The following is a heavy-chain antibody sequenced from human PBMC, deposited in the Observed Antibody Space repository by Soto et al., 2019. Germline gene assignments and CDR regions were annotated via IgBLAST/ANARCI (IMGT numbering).Heavy chain of an antibody. J-gene: IGHJ6*02. V-gene: IGHV1-8*01. CDR1: GYTFTSYD. CDR2: MNTNSGNT. D-gene: IGHD5-18*01. Sequence: QVQLVQSGAEVKKPGASVKVSCKASGYTFTSYDINWVRQATGQGLEWMGWMNTNSGNTGYAQKFQGRVTMTRNTSTTTADMELSSLMPEHSAVYYCAREMTARSMDFWRQGTTVTVSS. CDR3: AREMTARSMDF.